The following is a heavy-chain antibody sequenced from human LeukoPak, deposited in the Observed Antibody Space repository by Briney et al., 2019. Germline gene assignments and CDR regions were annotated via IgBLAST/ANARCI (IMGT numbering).Heavy chain of an antibody. CDR1: GYTFTGYY. Sequence: ASVKVSCKASGYTFTGYYMHWVRQAPGQGLEWRGWINPNSGGTNYAQKFQGWVTMTRDTSISTAYMELSRLRSDDTAVYYCARAGSPYGSGSYRYYYGMDVWGKGTTVTVSS. CDR3: ARAGSPYGSGSYRYYYGMDV. CDR2: INPNSGGT. J-gene: IGHJ6*04. D-gene: IGHD3-10*01. V-gene: IGHV1-2*04.